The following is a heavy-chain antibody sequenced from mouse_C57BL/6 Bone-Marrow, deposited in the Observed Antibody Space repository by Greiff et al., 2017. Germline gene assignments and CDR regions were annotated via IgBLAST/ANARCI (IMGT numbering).Heavy chain of an antibody. CDR3: AAVVVDY. Sequence: VQLKQSGAELVKPGASVKLSCTASGFNIKDYYMHWVKQRTEQGLEWIGRIDTEDGENKYAPKFQGKATITADTSSNTTYLQLINLTSEDTAVYNSAAVVVDYWGQGTTLTVSS. J-gene: IGHJ2*01. CDR2: IDTEDGEN. V-gene: IGHV14-2*01. D-gene: IGHD1-1*01. CDR1: GFNIKDYY.